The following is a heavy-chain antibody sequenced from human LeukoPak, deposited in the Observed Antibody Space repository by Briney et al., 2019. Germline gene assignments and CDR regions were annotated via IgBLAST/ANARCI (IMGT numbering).Heavy chain of an antibody. J-gene: IGHJ4*02. Sequence: GGSLRLSRAASGFTFSSYAMSWVRQAPGKGLEWVSAISGSGGSTYYADSVKGRFTISRDNSKNTLYLQMNSLRAEDTAVYYCARVGTGYYLDYWGQGTLVTVSS. D-gene: IGHD7-27*01. CDR3: ARVGTGYYLDY. CDR1: GFTFSSYA. CDR2: ISGSGGST. V-gene: IGHV3-23*01.